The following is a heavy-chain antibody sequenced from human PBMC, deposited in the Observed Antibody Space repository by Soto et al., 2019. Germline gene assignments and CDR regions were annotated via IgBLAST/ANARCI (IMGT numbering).Heavy chain of an antibody. D-gene: IGHD3-10*01. CDR1: GGSIRSYY. Sequence: ETLSLTCTVSGGSIRSYYWSWIRQPPGKGLEWIGYIYYSGSTNYNPSLKSRVTISVDTSKNQFSLKLSSVTAADTAVYYCARRWGSGFDYWGQGTLVTVSS. V-gene: IGHV4-59*08. CDR3: ARRWGSGFDY. J-gene: IGHJ4*02. CDR2: IYYSGST.